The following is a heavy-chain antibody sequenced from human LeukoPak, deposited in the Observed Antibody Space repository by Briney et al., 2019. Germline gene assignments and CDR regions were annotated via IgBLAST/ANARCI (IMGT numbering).Heavy chain of an antibody. CDR1: GFNFRDYA. D-gene: IGHD2-2*01. CDR2: ISGSGGGT. CDR3: AKGVGGLVPADLFDY. Sequence: PGGSLRLSCTVSGFNFRDYAMSWVRQAPGKGLEWVSAISGSGGGTYHADSVKGRLTISRDNSKNTLYLQMNSLRAEDTAVYYCAKGVGGLVPADLFDYWGQGTLVTVSS. J-gene: IGHJ4*02. V-gene: IGHV3-23*01.